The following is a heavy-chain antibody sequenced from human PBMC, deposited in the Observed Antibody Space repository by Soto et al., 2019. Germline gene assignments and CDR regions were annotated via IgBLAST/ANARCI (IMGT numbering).Heavy chain of an antibody. CDR3: ARGHHSMDV. J-gene: IGHJ6*02. CDR1: GFTFSDHY. Sequence: GGSLRLSCAASGFTFSDHYMTWIRQAPGKGLEWISYINPTGSYTHYADSVKGRFSISRDNAENSLYLQMNSLRPEDTALYYCARGHHSMDVWGQGATVTVSS. V-gene: IGHV3-11*06. CDR2: INPTGSYT.